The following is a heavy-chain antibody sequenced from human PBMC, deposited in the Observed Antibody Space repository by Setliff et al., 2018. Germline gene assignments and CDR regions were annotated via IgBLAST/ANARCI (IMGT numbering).Heavy chain of an antibody. J-gene: IGHJ4*02. D-gene: IGHD2-15*01. CDR3: ARGLNSVSWTFAY. CDR1: GDSIYNHF. Sequence: SETLSLTCTVRGDSIYNHFWSWVRRPPGKGLEWIGYIYSTGSTNYNPSLKSRVAISIDTSKNQFSLKVNSVTAADTAIYYCARGLNSVSWTFAYWGQGSLVTVSS. CDR2: IYSTGST. V-gene: IGHV4-4*08.